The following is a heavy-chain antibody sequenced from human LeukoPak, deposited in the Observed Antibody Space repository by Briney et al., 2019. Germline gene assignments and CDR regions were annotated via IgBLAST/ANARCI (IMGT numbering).Heavy chain of an antibody. J-gene: IGHJ5*02. CDR1: GFTVSSNY. CDR3: AREDYDFWSGSWFDP. Sequence: GGSLRLSCAASGFTVSSNYMSWVRQAPGKGLEWVSVIYSGGNTYYADSVKGRFTISRDNSKNTLYLQMNSLRAEDTAVYYCAREDYDFWSGSWFDPWGQGTLVTVSS. D-gene: IGHD3-3*01. CDR2: IYSGGNT. V-gene: IGHV3-66*02.